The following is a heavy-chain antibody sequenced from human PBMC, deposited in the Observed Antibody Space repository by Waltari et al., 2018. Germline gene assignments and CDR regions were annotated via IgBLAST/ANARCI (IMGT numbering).Heavy chain of an antibody. CDR3: ARRCGGDCYSFDS. Sequence: QLQLQESGPGLVKPSETLSLICTVSGGALSRSTYYWGWIRQPPGKGLEWVGSIYYSGSAYYNPSLESRVTISVDTSKNQFSLRLSSVTAVDTAVYYCARRCGGDCYSFDSWGQGTLVTVSS. V-gene: IGHV4-39*07. D-gene: IGHD2-21*01. CDR1: GGALSRSTYY. J-gene: IGHJ4*02. CDR2: IYYSGSA.